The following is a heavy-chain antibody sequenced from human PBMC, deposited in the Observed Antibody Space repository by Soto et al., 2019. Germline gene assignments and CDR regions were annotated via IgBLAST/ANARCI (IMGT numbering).Heavy chain of an antibody. CDR2: ITGSGDRT. V-gene: IGHV3-23*01. CDR3: AKGFSSDSTRWFDP. J-gene: IGHJ5*02. Sequence: GVSLRLSCAASGFIFSNYAMTWVRQAPGKGLEWVSSITGSGDRTHYAASVEGPFTISRDNSKNTLYLQMNTLRAEDTAVYYCAKGFSSDSTRWFDPWGQGTLVTVSS. D-gene: IGHD3-22*01. CDR1: GFIFSNYA.